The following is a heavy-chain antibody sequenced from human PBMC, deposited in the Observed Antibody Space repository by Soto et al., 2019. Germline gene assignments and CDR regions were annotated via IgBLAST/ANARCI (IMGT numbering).Heavy chain of an antibody. Sequence: EVQLVESGGGLVQPGGSLRLSCAASGFTFNNYWMHWVRQYPGKGLVWVSRISSDGSSTNYADSVKGRFAISRDNAKNTVYLQMTSLRAEDPAVYYCAAMATVTTDDSYWGQGTLVTVSS. J-gene: IGHJ4*02. CDR2: ISSDGSST. CDR3: AAMATVTTDDSY. D-gene: IGHD4-4*01. V-gene: IGHV3-74*01. CDR1: GFTFNNYW.